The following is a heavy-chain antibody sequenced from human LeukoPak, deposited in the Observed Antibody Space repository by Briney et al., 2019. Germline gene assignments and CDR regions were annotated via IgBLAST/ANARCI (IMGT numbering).Heavy chain of an antibody. J-gene: IGHJ4*02. CDR1: GFTFDDYA. D-gene: IGHD3-10*01. Sequence: PGGSLRLSCAASGFTFDDYAMHWVRQAPGKGLEWVSGISWNSGSIGYADSVKGRFTISRDNAKNSLYLQMNSLRAEDMALYYCAKDYSPMARGVDYWGQGTLVTVSS. CDR3: AKDYSPMARGVDY. CDR2: ISWNSGSI. V-gene: IGHV3-9*03.